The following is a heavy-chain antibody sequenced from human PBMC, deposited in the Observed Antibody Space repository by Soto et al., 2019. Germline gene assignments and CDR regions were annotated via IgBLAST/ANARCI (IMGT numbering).Heavy chain of an antibody. D-gene: IGHD2-15*01. V-gene: IGHV1-18*01. CDR1: GYTFTRYG. CDR2: ISAYNANT. CDR3: AREGFCSSGSCALYSHDYFGMDV. J-gene: IGHJ6*02. Sequence: QVHLVQSGAEVKKAGASVRVSCKASGYTFTRYGVSWVRQAPGQGLEWMGWISAYNANTNYAQKFHGRVTMTTDTSTNTAHMELRSLTSDDAAVYYCAREGFCSSGSCALYSHDYFGMDVWGQGTTVTVSS.